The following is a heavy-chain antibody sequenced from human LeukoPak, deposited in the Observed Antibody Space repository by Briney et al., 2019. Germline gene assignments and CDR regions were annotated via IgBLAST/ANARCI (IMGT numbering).Heavy chain of an antibody. CDR1: GFTFSSYW. CDR2: ISSDGSYT. CDR3: AKQRLGELSFLPSDY. V-gene: IGHV3-74*01. J-gene: IGHJ4*02. Sequence: PGGSLRLSCAASGFTFSSYWMHWVRQAPGKGLVWVSRISSDGSYTTYADSVKGRFTISRDNAMNTLYLQMNSLRPEDTAVYYCAKQRLGELSFLPSDYWGQGTLVTVSS. D-gene: IGHD3-16*02.